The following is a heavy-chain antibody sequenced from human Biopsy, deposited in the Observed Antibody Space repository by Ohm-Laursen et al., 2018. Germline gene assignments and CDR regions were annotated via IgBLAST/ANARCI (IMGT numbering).Heavy chain of an antibody. D-gene: IGHD3-9*01. V-gene: IGHV1-69*13. CDR1: GGTFSNYG. Sequence: VKISCKAPGGTFSNYGVNWGRQAPGQGLGWLGGNIPILGTGNYAQKFQDRVTVAADTSTSTATMELRSLRSDDPAVYYCATKLTGYFHHWGQGTLVIVSS. CDR2: NIPILGTG. J-gene: IGHJ1*01. CDR3: ATKLTGYFHH.